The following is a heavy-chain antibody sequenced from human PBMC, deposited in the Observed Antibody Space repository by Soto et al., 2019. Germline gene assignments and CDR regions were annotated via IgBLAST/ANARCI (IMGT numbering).Heavy chain of an antibody. V-gene: IGHV4-4*02. CDR2: IHHIGIT. J-gene: IGHJ4*02. D-gene: IGHD2-15*01. Sequence: QVQLQESGPGLVKPSGTLSLTCAVSSDYISSGHWWRWVRQPPEKGLEWIGEIHHIGITNYQSSLRSRVTISIDTSKNQLSLELTSVTAADTAMYYCVRNGGHYFGHWGQGTLVTVSS. CDR1: SDYISSGHW. CDR3: VRNGGHYFGH.